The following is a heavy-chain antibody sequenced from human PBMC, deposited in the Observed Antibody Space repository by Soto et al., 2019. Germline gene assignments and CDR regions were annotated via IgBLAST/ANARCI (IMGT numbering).Heavy chain of an antibody. Sequence: EVQLVESGGGLVQPGGSLRLSCAASGFTFSSYALHWVRQAPGKGLEYVSAISSNVDNTYYANSVQGRFTISGDNSKNTLYLQMGSMRVEDMSVYYCARVNYHRAGGHYDCWGQGTLVTVSP. D-gene: IGHD2-8*02. J-gene: IGHJ4*02. CDR3: ARVNYHRAGGHYDC. CDR1: GFTFSSYA. CDR2: ISSNVDNT. V-gene: IGHV3-64*01.